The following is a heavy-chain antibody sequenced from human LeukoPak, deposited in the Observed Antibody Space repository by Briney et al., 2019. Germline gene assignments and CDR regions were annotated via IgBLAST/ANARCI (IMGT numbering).Heavy chain of an antibody. CDR2: ISAYNGNK. J-gene: IGHJ4*02. CDR3: ARDGSYYYGSGSYL. V-gene: IGHV1-18*01. CDR1: DYTFTNYG. Sequence: ASVKVTCKASDYTFTNYGISWVRQAPGQGLEWMGWISAYNGNKNYAQKLQGRVTMTTDTSTSTAYMELRSLRSDDTAVYYCARDGSYYYGSGSYLWGQGTLVTVSS. D-gene: IGHD3-10*01.